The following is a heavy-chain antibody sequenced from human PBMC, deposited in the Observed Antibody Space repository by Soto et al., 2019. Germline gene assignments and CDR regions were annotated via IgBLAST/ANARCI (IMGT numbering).Heavy chain of an antibody. Sequence: EVQLVESGGGLVKPGGSLRLYYVVSGLTFSNYGMIWVRQAPGKGLEWVSSISRISGYIYYADSVKGRFTISRDNAKSSLYLQMNSLRAEDTAVYYCARVHGDYGLDLWGPGTTVTVSS. CDR2: ISRISGYI. J-gene: IGHJ6*02. D-gene: IGHD4-17*01. V-gene: IGHV3-21*06. CDR3: ARVHGDYGLDL. CDR1: GLTFSNYG.